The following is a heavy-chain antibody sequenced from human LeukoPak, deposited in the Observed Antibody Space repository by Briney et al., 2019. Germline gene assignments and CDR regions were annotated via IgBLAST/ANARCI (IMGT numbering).Heavy chain of an antibody. J-gene: IGHJ4*02. V-gene: IGHV3-23*01. CDR3: AKKWELPEAFDY. D-gene: IGHD1-26*01. CDR1: GLTFSSYA. Sequence: AGGSLRLSCAASGLTFSSYAMSWVRQAPGKGLEWVSAISGSGGSTYYADSVKGRFTISRDNSKNTLYLQMNSLRAEDTAVYYCAKKWELPEAFDYWGQGTLVTVSS. CDR2: ISGSGGST.